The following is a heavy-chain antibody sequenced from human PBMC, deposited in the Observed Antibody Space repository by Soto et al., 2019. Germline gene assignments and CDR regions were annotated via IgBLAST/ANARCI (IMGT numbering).Heavy chain of an antibody. CDR3: ARGLFSENYYSGGWYYFDY. V-gene: IGHV4-34*01. D-gene: IGHD1-26*01. CDR1: GGSFSGYS. J-gene: IGHJ4*02. CDR2: INHSGST. Sequence: QVQLQQWGAGLLKPSETLSLTCAVSGGSFSGYSWTWIRQSPGKGLEWIGQINHSGSTTYNPSLKRPATISLATSNNHFSLALSSVTAADTAVYYCARGLFSENYYSGGWYYFDYWGQGTLVTVSS.